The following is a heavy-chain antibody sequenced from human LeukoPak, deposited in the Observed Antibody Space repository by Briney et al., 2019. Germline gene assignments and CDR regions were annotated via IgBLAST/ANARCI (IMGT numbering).Heavy chain of an antibody. V-gene: IGHV3-23*01. D-gene: IGHD6-13*01. CDR1: GFTFSSYA. J-gene: IGHJ4*02. Sequence: PGGSLRLSCAASGFTFSSYAMSWVRQAPGKGLEWVSAISGSGGSTYYVDSVKGRFTISRDNSKNTLYLQMNSLRGEDTAVYYCAKLIEGATGTGNWGQGTLVTVSS. CDR3: AKLIEGATGTGN. CDR2: ISGSGGST.